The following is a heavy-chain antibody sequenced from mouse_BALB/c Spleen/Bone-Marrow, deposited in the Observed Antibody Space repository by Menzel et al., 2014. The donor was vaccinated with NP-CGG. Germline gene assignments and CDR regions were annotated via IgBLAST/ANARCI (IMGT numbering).Heavy chain of an antibody. Sequence: VQLQQSGPELVKPGASVRISCKASGYTFTSYYIHWVRQRPGQGLEWIGWIYPGDFNTKFSEKFKGKATLTADKSSSTASMQLSSLTSEDSAVYFCARKSQRAYDSMNYWGQGTSVTVSS. CDR3: ARKSQRAYDSMNY. CDR2: IYPGDFNT. D-gene: IGHD2-4*01. V-gene: IGHV1S56*01. J-gene: IGHJ4*01. CDR1: GYTFTSYY.